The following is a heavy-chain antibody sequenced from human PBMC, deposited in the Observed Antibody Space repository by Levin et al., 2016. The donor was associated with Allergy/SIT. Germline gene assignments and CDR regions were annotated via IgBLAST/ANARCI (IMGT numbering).Heavy chain of an antibody. CDR3: GKEKWGNID. CDR2: INSDGSSL. V-gene: IGHV3-23*01. Sequence: GESLKISCASGFTFSSHAMTWFRQAPGKGLVWVSRINSDGSSLGYADSVEGRFTISRDNSKNTLYLQMNSLRDEDTAVYFCGKEKWGNIDWGQGTLVTVSS. D-gene: IGHD2/OR15-2a*01. J-gene: IGHJ4*02. CDR1: GFTFSSHA.